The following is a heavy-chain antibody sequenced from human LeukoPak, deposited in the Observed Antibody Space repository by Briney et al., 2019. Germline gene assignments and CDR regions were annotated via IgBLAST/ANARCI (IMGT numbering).Heavy chain of an antibody. V-gene: IGHV1-2*02. CDR3: ARSGYGDAFHAFDI. D-gene: IGHD4-17*01. CDR1: GYTFTGYY. Sequence: GASVKVSCKASGYTFTGYYMHWVRQAPGQGLEWMGWINPNSGGTNYAQKFQGRVTMTRDTSISTAYMELSRLRSEDTAVYYCARSGYGDAFHAFDIWGQGTMVTASS. CDR2: INPNSGGT. J-gene: IGHJ3*02.